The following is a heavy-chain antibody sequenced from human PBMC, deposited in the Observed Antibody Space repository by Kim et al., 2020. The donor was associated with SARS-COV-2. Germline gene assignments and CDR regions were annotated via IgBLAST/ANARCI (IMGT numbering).Heavy chain of an antibody. Sequence: SETLSLTCTVSGGSISSDYWSWIRQPPGKGLEWIGYIYYSGNTNYNPSLKSRVTISVDTSKNQFSLKVTSVTAADTAVYYCAGSGGAASAYDYWGQGTLVTVSS. V-gene: IGHV4-59*01. CDR1: GGSISSDY. CDR2: IYYSGNT. CDR3: AGSGGAASAYDY. J-gene: IGHJ4*02. D-gene: IGHD6-13*01.